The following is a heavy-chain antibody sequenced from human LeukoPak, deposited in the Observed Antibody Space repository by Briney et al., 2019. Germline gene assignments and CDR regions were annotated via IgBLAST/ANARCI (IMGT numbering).Heavy chain of an antibody. CDR1: GGSISSGGHF. CDR3: ASGATPFDY. CDR2: IYYSGST. J-gene: IGHJ4*02. Sequence: PSETLSLTCTVSGGSISSGGHFWSWIRQHPGKGLEWIGYIYYSGSTYYNPSLKSRVTISVDTSKNQFSLRLNSVTAADTAVYYCASGATPFDYWGQGTLVTVSS. D-gene: IGHD1-26*01. V-gene: IGHV4-31*03.